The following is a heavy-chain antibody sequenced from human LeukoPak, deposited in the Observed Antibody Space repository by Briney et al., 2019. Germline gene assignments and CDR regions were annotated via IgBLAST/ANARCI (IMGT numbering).Heavy chain of an antibody. CDR2: IIPILGIA. V-gene: IGHV1-69*04. CDR3: AAKVTAIPAFDI. D-gene: IGHD2-21*02. J-gene: IGHJ3*02. Sequence: GASVKVSCKASGGTFSSYAISWVRQAPGQGLEWMGRIIPILGIANYAQKFQGRVTITADKSTSTAYMELSSLRSEDTAVYYCAAKVTAIPAFDIWGQGTMVTVSS. CDR1: GGTFSSYA.